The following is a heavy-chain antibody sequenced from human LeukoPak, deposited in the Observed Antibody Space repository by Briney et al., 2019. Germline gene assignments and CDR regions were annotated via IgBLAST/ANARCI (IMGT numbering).Heavy chain of an antibody. V-gene: IGHV4-34*01. CDR2: NNHSGGT. CDR3: TRGDYAPRFDY. Sequence: SETLSLTCAVYGGSFSGYYWSWIRQPPGKGLEWIGENNHSGGTNYNPSLKSRVTISVDTSKNQFSLKLSSVTAADTAVYYCTRGDYAPRFDYWGRGTLVTVSS. J-gene: IGHJ4*02. CDR1: GGSFSGYY. D-gene: IGHD3-16*01.